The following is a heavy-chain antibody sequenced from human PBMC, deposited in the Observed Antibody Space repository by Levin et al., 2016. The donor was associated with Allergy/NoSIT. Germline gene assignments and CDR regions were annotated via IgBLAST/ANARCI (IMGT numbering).Heavy chain of an antibody. CDR2: IHESGTT. CDR1: GGSFSGSY. J-gene: IGHJ4*02. V-gene: IGHV4-34*01. Sequence: SETLSLTCAVYGGSFSGSYWTWIRHAPEGRDWSGVGEIHESGTTNYNPSLESGVFLSVDTSKNQFSLKMNSVTAADTAVYYCARGVYRRYGSAGRVNNLRYFDNWGQGTLVTVSP. D-gene: IGHD3-10*01. CDR3: ARGVYRRYGSAGRVNNLRYFDN.